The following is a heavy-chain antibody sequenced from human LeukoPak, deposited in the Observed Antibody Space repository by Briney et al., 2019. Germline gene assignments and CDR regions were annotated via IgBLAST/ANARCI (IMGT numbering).Heavy chain of an antibody. CDR2: INPNSGGT. V-gene: IGHV1-2*02. D-gene: IGHD5-18*01. CDR1: GYTFTGYY. Sequence: ASVKVSCKASGYTFTGYYMHWVRQAPGQGLEWMGWINPNSGGTNYAQKSQGRVTMTRDTSISTVYMELSRLRSDDTAVYYCARENTAMVPDYWGQGTLVTVSS. CDR3: ARENTAMVPDY. J-gene: IGHJ4*02.